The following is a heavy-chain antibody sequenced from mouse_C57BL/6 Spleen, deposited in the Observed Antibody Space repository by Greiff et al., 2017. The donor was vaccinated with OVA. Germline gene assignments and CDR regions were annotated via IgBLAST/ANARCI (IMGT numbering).Heavy chain of an antibody. J-gene: IGHJ2*01. V-gene: IGHV1-62-2*01. CDR1: GYTFTEYT. CDR3: ARHEALWPNYFDY. D-gene: IGHD1-1*02. CDR2: FYPGSGSI. Sequence: HPPPPCSSLVNHRDSVTPPCKASGYTFTEYTIHWVKQRSGQGLEWIGWFYPGSGSIKYNEKFKDKATLTADKSSSTVYMELSRLTSEDSAVYFCARHEALWPNYFDYWGQGTTLTVSS.